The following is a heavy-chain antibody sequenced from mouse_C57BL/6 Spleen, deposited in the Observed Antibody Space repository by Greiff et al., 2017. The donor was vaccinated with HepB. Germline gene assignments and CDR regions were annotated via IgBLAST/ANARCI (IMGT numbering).Heavy chain of an antibody. CDR1: GYNFTSYW. CDR3: ARGCVSSSPMDY. V-gene: IGHV1-50*01. J-gene: IGHJ4*01. D-gene: IGHD2-12*01. CDR2: IDPSDSYT. Sequence: VQLQQSGAELVKPGASVKLSCKASGYNFTSYWMQWVKQRPGQGLEWIGEIDPSDSYTNYNQKFKGKATLTVDTYARTAYMQLRSLTSEDSAVYYGARGCVSSSPMDYWGQGTSVTVSS.